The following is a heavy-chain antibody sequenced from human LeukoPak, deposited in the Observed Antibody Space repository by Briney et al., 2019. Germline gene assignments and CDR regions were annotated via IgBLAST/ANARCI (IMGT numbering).Heavy chain of an antibody. J-gene: IGHJ4*02. CDR1: GFTFDDYG. V-gene: IGHV3-20*04. CDR2: INWNGGST. Sequence: PGGSLRLSCAASGFTFDDYGMSWVRQAPGKGLKWVSGINWNGGSTAYADSVKGRFTISRYNAKNSLYLQMNSLRAEDTAFYYCARDLWGSSSSQLATFDYWGQGTLVTVSS. D-gene: IGHD6-6*01. CDR3: ARDLWGSSSSQLATFDY.